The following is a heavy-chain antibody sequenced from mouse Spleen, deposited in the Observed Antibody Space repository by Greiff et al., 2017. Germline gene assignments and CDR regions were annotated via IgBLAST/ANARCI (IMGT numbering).Heavy chain of an antibody. CDR1: GFTFSDYY. J-gene: IGHJ2*01. CDR3: ARLRNYFDY. CDR2: ISSGGGST. Sequence: EVKLEESGGGLVKPGGSLKLSCAASGFTFSDYYMYWVRQTPEKRLEWVAYISSGGGSTYYPDTVKGRFTISRDNAKNTLYLQMSSLRPEDTALYYCARLRNYFDYWGQGTTLTVSS. V-gene: IGHV5-12*03.